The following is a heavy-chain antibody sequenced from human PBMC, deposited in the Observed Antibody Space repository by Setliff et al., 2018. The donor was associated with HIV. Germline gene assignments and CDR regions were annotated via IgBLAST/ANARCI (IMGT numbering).Heavy chain of an antibody. CDR1: GGSISSGNYY. CDR2: ISTSGRT. V-gene: IGHV4-61*09. CDR3: ARHARSITMTTDWYFDL. D-gene: IGHD3-22*01. Sequence: SETLSLTCTVSGGSISSGNYYWSWIRQPAGKGLEWIGHISTSGRTNYNPSLMSRLTISVDTSKNQFSLKLSSVTAADTAVYHCARHARSITMTTDWYFDLWGRGTLVTVSS. J-gene: IGHJ2*01.